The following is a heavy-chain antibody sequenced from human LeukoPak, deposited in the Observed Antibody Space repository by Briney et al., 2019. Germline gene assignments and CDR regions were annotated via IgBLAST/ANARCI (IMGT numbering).Heavy chain of an antibody. D-gene: IGHD5-18*01. CDR3: ARGGSGYSYGPFDY. Sequence: GGSLRLSCVASGFTFSRYSMNWVRQAPGKGLEWISSISSTSKHIYYADSLEGRLTISRDNAGNSLYLQMNSLRAEDTAVYYCARGGSGYSYGPFDYWGQGTLVTVSS. J-gene: IGHJ4*02. V-gene: IGHV3-21*01. CDR1: GFTFSRYS. CDR2: ISSTSKHI.